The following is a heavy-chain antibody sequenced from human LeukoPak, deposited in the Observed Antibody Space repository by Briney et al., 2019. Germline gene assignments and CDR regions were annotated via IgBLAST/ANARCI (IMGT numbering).Heavy chain of an antibody. V-gene: IGHV1-18*01. J-gene: IGHJ4*02. CDR1: GYTFTSYG. CDR3: ARAGGAASAVTTRTFDY. Sequence: ASVKVSCKASGYTFTSYGISWVRQAPGQGLEWMGWISAYNGNTNYAQKLQGRVTMTTDTSTSTAYMELRSLRSDDTAVYYCARAGGAASAVTTRTFDYWGQGTLVTVSS. CDR2: ISAYNGNT. D-gene: IGHD4-17*01.